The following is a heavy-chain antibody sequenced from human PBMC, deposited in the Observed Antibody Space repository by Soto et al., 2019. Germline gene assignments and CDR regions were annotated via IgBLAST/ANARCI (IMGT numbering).Heavy chain of an antibody. V-gene: IGHV3-7*01. Sequence: EVQLVESGGGLVQLGGSRRLSCAASGFTFSSFWMTWVRQAPGKGLEWVANIKQDGSEKYYVDSVKGRFTISRDNARNSLFLEMKSLRSGDTAVYSCVRDRSGSYLEGFDYWGQGTLVTVSS. J-gene: IGHJ4*02. CDR2: IKQDGSEK. CDR3: VRDRSGSYLEGFDY. CDR1: GFTFSSFW. D-gene: IGHD1-26*01.